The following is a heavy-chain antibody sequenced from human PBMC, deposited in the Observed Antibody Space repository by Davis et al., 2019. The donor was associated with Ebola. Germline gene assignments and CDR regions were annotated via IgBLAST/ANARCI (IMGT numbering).Heavy chain of an antibody. J-gene: IGHJ6*02. D-gene: IGHD3-9*01. CDR3: ARELYDILTGQPYYYYYGMDV. V-gene: IGHV3-33*01. Sequence: PGGSLRLSCAASGFTFSSYGMHGVRQVPGKGLEWVAVIWYDGSTKYYADSVKGRFTISRDNSKNTLYLQMNSLRAEDTAVYYCARELYDILTGQPYYYYYGMDVWSQGTTVTVSS. CDR2: IWYDGSTK. CDR1: GFTFSSYG.